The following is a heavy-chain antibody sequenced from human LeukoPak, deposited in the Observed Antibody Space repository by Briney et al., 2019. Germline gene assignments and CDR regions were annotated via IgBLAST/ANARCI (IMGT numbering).Heavy chain of an antibody. CDR3: ARGHYGLDV. CDR1: GFTFSDHY. Sequence: GGSLRLSCAASGFTFSDHYMSWIRQVPGKGLEWVSYISTSGTYINYADSVKGRFTISRDNAKNSLYLQMNSLRAEDTAVYYCARGHYGLDVWGQGTTVTVSS. CDR2: ISTSGTYI. J-gene: IGHJ6*02. V-gene: IGHV3-11*03.